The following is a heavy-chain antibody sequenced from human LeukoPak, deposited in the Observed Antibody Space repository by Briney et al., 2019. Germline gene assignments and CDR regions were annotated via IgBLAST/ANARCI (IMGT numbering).Heavy chain of an antibody. Sequence: GGSLRLSCAASGFTFSSYAMSWVRQAPGKGLEWVSAISGSGGSTYYADSVKGRFTISRDISKNTVYLQMNSLRVEDTAVYYCAKDFYWAFDYWGQGTLVTVSS. CDR1: GFTFSSYA. D-gene: IGHD2-8*02. V-gene: IGHV3-23*01. CDR2: ISGSGGST. CDR3: AKDFYWAFDY. J-gene: IGHJ4*02.